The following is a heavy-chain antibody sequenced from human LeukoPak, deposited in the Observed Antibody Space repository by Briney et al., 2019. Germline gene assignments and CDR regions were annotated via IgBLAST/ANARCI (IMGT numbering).Heavy chain of an antibody. V-gene: IGHV3-7*01. Sequence: PGGSLRLSCAASKFTFSSYWMSWVRQAPGKGLEWVANIKQDGSEKYYVDSVKGRFTISRDNAKNSLYLQMNSLRAEDTAVYYCAREGATFDAFDIWGQGTMVTVSS. CDR3: AREGATFDAFDI. CDR2: IKQDGSEK. D-gene: IGHD1-26*01. CDR1: KFTFSSYW. J-gene: IGHJ3*02.